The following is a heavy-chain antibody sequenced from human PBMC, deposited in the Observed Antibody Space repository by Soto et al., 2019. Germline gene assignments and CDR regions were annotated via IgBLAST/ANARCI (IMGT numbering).Heavy chain of an antibody. CDR3: ARRHSPDFYDTNIYVP. CDR2: IHHSGST. V-gene: IGHV4-39*01. D-gene: IGHD3-22*01. J-gene: IGHJ4*02. Sequence: PSETLSLTGDVSGGSSSIGTDYWGGIRQPPGKGLEWIGNIHHSGSTNYNPSLKSRLNISVDTSKNQFSLKLSSVTAADTAMYYCARRHSPDFYDTNIYVPWGQGTQVT. CDR1: GGSSSIGTDY.